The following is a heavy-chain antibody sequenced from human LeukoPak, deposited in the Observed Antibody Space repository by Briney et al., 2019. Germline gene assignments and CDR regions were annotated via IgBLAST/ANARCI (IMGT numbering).Heavy chain of an antibody. CDR2: ISGSGGST. D-gene: IGHD6-19*01. V-gene: IGHV3-23*01. CDR1: GFTFSSYA. J-gene: IGHJ4*02. Sequence: GGSLRLSCAASGFTFSSYAMSWVRQAPGKGLEWVSAISGSGGSTYYADSVKGRFTISRDNPKNTLYLQMNSLRAEDTAVYYCAKDLWIAVAGTFDYWGQGTLVTVSS. CDR3: AKDLWIAVAGTFDY.